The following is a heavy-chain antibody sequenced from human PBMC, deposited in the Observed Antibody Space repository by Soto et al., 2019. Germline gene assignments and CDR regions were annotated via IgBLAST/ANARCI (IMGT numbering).Heavy chain of an antibody. CDR2: TCRYGREL. Sequence: WGSLRLSCAASGFTFSTYCMHWVRHTPGTGLVWVSRTCRYGRELYYADSVKGRFTISRDDAKNTLYLQMDSLRVEDTVIYYCVRGTTAWRGMDYWGQGALVTVSS. CDR1: GFTFSTYC. J-gene: IGHJ4*02. D-gene: IGHD1-1*01. CDR3: VRGTTAWRGMDY. V-gene: IGHV3-74*01.